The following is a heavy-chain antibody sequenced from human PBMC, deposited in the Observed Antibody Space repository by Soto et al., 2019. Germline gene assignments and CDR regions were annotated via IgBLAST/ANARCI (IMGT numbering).Heavy chain of an antibody. CDR1: GFTFSDYY. Sequence: GGSLRLSCAASGFTFSDYYMSWIRQAPGKGLEWVSYISSSGSTIYYADSVKGRFTISRDNAKNSLYLQMNSLRAEDTAVYYCARAPQAPAGKMIMDKNYFDYWGQGTLVTVSS. CDR2: ISSSGSTI. J-gene: IGHJ4*02. CDR3: ARAPQAPAGKMIMDKNYFDY. D-gene: IGHD6-13*01. V-gene: IGHV3-11*04.